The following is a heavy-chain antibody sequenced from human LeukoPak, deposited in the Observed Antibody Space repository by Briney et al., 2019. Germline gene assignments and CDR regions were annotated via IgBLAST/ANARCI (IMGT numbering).Heavy chain of an antibody. Sequence: GGSLRLSCAASGLTFSSYWMTWVRQAPGKGLEWVANIKEDGSVKYYVDSVKGRFTISRDNAKNSLYLQMNSLSAEDTAVYYCAWGHYYAAFDYWGQGTLVTVSS. CDR3: AWGHYYAAFDY. CDR1: GLTFSSYW. D-gene: IGHD3-10*01. CDR2: IKEDGSVK. J-gene: IGHJ4*02. V-gene: IGHV3-7*01.